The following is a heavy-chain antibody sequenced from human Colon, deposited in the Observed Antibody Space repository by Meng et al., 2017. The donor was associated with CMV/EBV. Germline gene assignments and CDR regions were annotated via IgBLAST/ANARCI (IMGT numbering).Heavy chain of an antibody. D-gene: IGHD1-26*01. V-gene: IGHV4-59*11. CDR1: GGSINSHY. CDR3: ARALIVGASAGGNDY. J-gene: IGHJ4*02. Sequence: SETLSLTCSVSGGSINSHYWSWIRQPPGKALEWIGFVSHSGSTSYNPSLKSRVTISVDTSKSQFSLSLRSVTAADTAVYYCARALIVGASAGGNDYWGQGTLVTVSS. CDR2: VSHSGST.